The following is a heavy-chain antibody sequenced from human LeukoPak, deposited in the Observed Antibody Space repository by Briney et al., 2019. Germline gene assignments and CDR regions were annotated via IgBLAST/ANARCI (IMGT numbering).Heavy chain of an antibody. CDR1: GFTFSSYA. Sequence: TGGSLRLSCAASGFTFSSYAMSWVRQAPGKGLEWVSAISSSGSDTYHADSVKGRFTISRDKSKNTLYLQMSSLRAEDTAVYYCVKLRGSGNYYFDYWGQGTLVTVSS. J-gene: IGHJ4*02. D-gene: IGHD3-10*01. CDR3: VKLRGSGNYYFDY. V-gene: IGHV3-23*01. CDR2: ISSSGSDT.